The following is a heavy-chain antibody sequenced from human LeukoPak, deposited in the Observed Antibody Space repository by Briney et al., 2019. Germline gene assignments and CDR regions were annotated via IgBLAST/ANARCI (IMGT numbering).Heavy chain of an antibody. CDR2: ISYDGSNK. D-gene: IGHD3-9*01. V-gene: IGHV3-30*04. CDR1: GFTFSSYA. Sequence: GGSLRLSCAASGFTFSSYAMHWVRQAPGKGLEWVAVISYDGSNKYYADSVKGRFTISRDNSKNTLYLQMNSLRAEDTAVYYCARAMRYYDILTGYYSLIYWGQGTLVTVSS. CDR3: ARAMRYYDILTGYYSLIY. J-gene: IGHJ4*02.